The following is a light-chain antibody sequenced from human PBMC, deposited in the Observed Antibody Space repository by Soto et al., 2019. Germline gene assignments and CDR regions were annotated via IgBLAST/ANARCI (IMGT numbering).Light chain of an antibody. CDR1: GSDIGNSNL. CDR2: EGS. Sequence: QSALTQPASVSGSPGQSITISCTGTGSDIGNSNLVSWYQQHPGKAPKLMIYEGSKRPAGVSDRFSGSKSANTASLTISGXXXXXXAXYHCXSXXXPXXXVFGXGT. CDR3: XSXXXPXXXV. J-gene: IGLJ3*02. V-gene: IGLV2-23*01.